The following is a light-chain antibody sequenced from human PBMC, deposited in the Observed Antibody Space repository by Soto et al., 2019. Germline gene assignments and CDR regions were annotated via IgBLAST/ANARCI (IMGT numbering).Light chain of an antibody. CDR1: QSVSSY. Sequence: EIGLTQSPATLSLSPGERATLSCRASQSVSSYLAWYQQKPGQAPMLLIYDASNRASGIPARFSGSGSGTDFTLTISSLEPEDFAVYYCQQRYNWPAITFGQGTRLEIK. CDR3: QQRYNWPAIT. V-gene: IGKV3-11*01. CDR2: DAS. J-gene: IGKJ5*01.